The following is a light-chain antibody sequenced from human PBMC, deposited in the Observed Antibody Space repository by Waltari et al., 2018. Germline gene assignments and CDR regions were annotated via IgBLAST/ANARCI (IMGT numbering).Light chain of an antibody. V-gene: IGKV3-15*01. CDR2: GAS. CDR1: QSVSSK. Sequence: EIVMTQSPATLSVSPGDRATLSCRASQSVSSKLALYQQQPGQAPRLLIYGASTRATGIPARFSGSGSGPEFTLTISSLQYEDFAVYYCQQYNNWPPWWTFGQGTKVEIK. CDR3: QQYNNWPPWWT. J-gene: IGKJ1*01.